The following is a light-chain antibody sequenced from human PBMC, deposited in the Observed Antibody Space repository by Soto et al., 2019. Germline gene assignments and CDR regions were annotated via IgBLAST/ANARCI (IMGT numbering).Light chain of an antibody. CDR3: AAWDDSLNGVV. CDR2: SNN. V-gene: IGLV1-44*01. Sequence: QSVLTQPPSASGTPGQRVTISCSGSSSNIGSYTVNWYQQLPGTAPKLLIYSNNQRPSGVPDRFSGSKSGTSVSLAISGLQSEDDADYYCAAWDDSLNGVVFGGGTKVTVL. J-gene: IGLJ2*01. CDR1: SSNIGSYT.